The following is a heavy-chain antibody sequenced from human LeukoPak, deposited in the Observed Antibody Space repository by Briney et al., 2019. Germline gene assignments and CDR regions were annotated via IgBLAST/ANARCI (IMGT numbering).Heavy chain of an antibody. CDR3: ARGHYGDYNWFDP. CDR1: GGSISGTIYY. V-gene: IGHV4-39*02. D-gene: IGHD4-17*01. J-gene: IGHJ5*02. Sequence: SETLSLTCSVSGGSISGTIYYWGWIRPPPGKELEWIGSIHYTGSTYYNPPLKSRATISVDTSKNHFSLKLISMTAADTALYYCARGHYGDYNWFDPWGQGTLVTVS. CDR2: IHYTGST.